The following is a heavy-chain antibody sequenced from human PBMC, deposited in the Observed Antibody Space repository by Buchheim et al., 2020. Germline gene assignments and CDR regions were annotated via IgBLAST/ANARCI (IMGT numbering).Heavy chain of an antibody. V-gene: IGHV3-7*01. Sequence: EVQLVESGGGLVQPGGSLRLSCAASGFTFSSYWMSWVRQAPGKGLEWVANIKQDGSEKYYVDSVKGRFTISRDNAKNSLYLQMNSLRAEDTAVYYCARDPPLRYFDWVLSSVVWGQGTT. D-gene: IGHD3-9*01. CDR1: GFTFSSYW. CDR3: ARDPPLRYFDWVLSSVV. J-gene: IGHJ6*02. CDR2: IKQDGSEK.